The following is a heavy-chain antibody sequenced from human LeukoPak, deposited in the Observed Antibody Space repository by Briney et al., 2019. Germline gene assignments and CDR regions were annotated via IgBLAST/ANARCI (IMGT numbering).Heavy chain of an antibody. CDR3: ARSPVLRYFDWFLDAFDI. V-gene: IGHV1-18*01. D-gene: IGHD3-9*01. Sequence: ASVKVSCKASGYTFTSYGISWVRQAPGQGLEWMGWISAYNDNTNYAQKLQGRVTMTTDTSTSTAYMELRSLRSDDTAVYYCARSPVLRYFDWFLDAFDIWGQGTMVTVSS. CDR1: GYTFTSYG. CDR2: ISAYNDNT. J-gene: IGHJ3*02.